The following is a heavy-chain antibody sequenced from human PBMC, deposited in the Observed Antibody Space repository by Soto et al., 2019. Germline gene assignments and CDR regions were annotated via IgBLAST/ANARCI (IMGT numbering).Heavy chain of an antibody. CDR2: ISSGGGYTT. J-gene: IGHJ4*02. CDR3: AKEGTRDEYYFDY. Sequence: GGSLRLSCAASGPIFSNYGMNWVRQSPGKGLEWVSSISSGGGYTTYYADSVKGRFTISRDNSKNTVYLQMNSLRAEDTAVYYCAKEGTRDEYYFDYWGQGTLVTVSS. D-gene: IGHD3-10*01. CDR1: GPIFSNYG. V-gene: IGHV3-23*01.